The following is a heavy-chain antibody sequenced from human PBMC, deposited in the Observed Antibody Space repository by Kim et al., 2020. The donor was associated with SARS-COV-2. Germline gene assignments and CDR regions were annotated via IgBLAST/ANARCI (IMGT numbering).Heavy chain of an antibody. CDR1: GYTFTGYY. CDR3: ARDGVLLWFGESYYGMDV. D-gene: IGHD3-10*01. Sequence: ASVKVSCKASGYTFTGYYMHWVRQAPGQGLEWMGRINPNSGGTNYAQKFQGRVTMTRDTSISTAYMELSRLGSDDTAVYYCARDGVLLWFGESYYGMDVWGQGTTVTVSS. CDR2: INPNSGGT. J-gene: IGHJ6*02. V-gene: IGHV1-2*06.